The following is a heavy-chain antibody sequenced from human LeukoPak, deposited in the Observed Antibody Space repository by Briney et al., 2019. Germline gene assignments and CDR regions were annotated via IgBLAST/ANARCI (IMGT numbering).Heavy chain of an antibody. CDR1: GGSISSYY. J-gene: IGHJ4*02. D-gene: IGHD4-17*01. CDR2: IYYSGST. V-gene: IGHV4-59*08. CDR3: ARSGDYGDTTAFGY. Sequence: SETLSLTCTVSGGSISSYYSSWIRQPPGKGLEWIGYIYYSGSTNYNPSLKSRVTISVDTSKNQFSLKLSSVTAADTAVYYCARSGDYGDTTAFGYWGQGTLVTVSS.